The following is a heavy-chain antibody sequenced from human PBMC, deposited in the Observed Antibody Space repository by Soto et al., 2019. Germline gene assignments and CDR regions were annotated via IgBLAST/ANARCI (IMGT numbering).Heavy chain of an antibody. CDR1: GFTFSSYS. J-gene: IGHJ4*02. D-gene: IGHD5-18*01. Sequence: EVQLVESGGGLVQPGGSLRLSCAASGFTFSSYSMNWVRQAPGKGLEWISYISSSSNTIYYADSMKGRFTISRDNARNSLYLQMNGLRAEDPAVYYCARGGYRNFDYWGQGTLVTVSS. CDR2: ISSSSNTI. CDR3: ARGGYRNFDY. V-gene: IGHV3-48*01.